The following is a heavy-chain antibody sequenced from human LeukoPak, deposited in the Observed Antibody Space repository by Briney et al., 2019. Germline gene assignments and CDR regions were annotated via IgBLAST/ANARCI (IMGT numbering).Heavy chain of an antibody. CDR2: ISGSGGST. J-gene: IGHJ4*02. CDR1: GFTFSSYA. V-gene: IGHV3-23*01. D-gene: IGHD1-14*01. CDR3: AKYKVVSRGGDY. Sequence: PGGSLRLSCAASGFTFSSYAMSWVRQAPGKGLEWVSAISGSGGSTYYADSVKGRFTISRDNSKNTLYLQMNSLRAEDTTVYYCAKYKVVSRGGDYWGQGTLVTVSS.